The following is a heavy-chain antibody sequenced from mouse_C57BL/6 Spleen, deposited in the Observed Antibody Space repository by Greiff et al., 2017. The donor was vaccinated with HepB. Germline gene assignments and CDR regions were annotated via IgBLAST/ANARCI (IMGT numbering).Heavy chain of an antibody. J-gene: IGHJ3*01. CDR1: GFNIKNTY. V-gene: IGHV14-3*01. D-gene: IGHD4-1*01. CDR2: IDPANGNT. Sequence: EVNLVESVAELVRPGASVKLSCTASGFNIKNTYMHWVKQRPEQGLEWIGRIDPANGNTKYAPKFPGKATITADTSSNTAYLQLSSLTSEDTAIYYCARWGLGRVLFAYWGQGTLVTVSA. CDR3: ARWGLGRVLFAY.